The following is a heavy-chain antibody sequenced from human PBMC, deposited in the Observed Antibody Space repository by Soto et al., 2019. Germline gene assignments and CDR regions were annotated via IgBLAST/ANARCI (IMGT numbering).Heavy chain of an antibody. J-gene: IGHJ4*02. CDR3: AREPEDGVPGDY. D-gene: IGHD2-8*01. V-gene: IGHV1-3*04. CDR2: IFISHGSP. CDR1: GYAFTSHT. Sequence: QVHLVQSGAEVKEPGASVRISCEASGYAFTSHTIHWARQAPGQGLVWMGWIFISHGSPRYAPQFQGRISFGRDTSATTAYMELTSPAFEATAVYYCAREPEDGVPGDYWGQGTLVVVSS.